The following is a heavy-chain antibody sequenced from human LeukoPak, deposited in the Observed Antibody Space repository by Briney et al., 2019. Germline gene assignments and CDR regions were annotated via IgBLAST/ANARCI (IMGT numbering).Heavy chain of an antibody. J-gene: IGHJ3*02. D-gene: IGHD3-10*01. Sequence: GGSLRLSCTASGFTFSGYAMNWVRQAPGKGLEWVSYISGSSTNIYYADSVRGRFTISRDNAKNSLSLQRSSLRDEDTAVYYCARPTYYYGSVDAFDIWGQGTMVTVSS. CDR3: ARPTYYYGSVDAFDI. CDR1: GFTFSGYA. CDR2: ISGSSTNI. V-gene: IGHV3-48*02.